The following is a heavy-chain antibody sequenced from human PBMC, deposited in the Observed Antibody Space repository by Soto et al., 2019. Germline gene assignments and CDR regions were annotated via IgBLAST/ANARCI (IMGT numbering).Heavy chain of an antibody. CDR2: IWYDGSNK. D-gene: IGHD3-3*01. Sequence: PGGSLRLSCAASGFIFSNFGMGWVRQAPGRGLEWVAVIWYDGSNKYYADSVKGRFTISRDNSKNTLYLQMDSLRAEDTAVYYCARARTSFGVEANFDYWGQGALVTVSS. CDR3: ARARTSFGVEANFDY. CDR1: GFIFSNFG. V-gene: IGHV3-33*01. J-gene: IGHJ4*02.